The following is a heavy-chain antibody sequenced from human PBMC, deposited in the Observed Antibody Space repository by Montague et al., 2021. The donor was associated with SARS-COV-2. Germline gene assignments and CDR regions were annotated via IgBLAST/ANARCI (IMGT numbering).Heavy chain of an antibody. CDR3: ARIPVGSEYYFDF. J-gene: IGHJ4*02. CDR2: TYYRSKWYN. D-gene: IGHD2-2*01. Sequence: CVISRDSVSSNIATWNWIRQSPSRGLEWLGRTYYRSKWYNDYAESVKSRITIDPDTSKHQFSLHLNSVTPEDTAVYYCARIPVGSEYYFDFWGQGTLVTVSS. CDR1: RDSVSSNIAT. V-gene: IGHV6-1*01.